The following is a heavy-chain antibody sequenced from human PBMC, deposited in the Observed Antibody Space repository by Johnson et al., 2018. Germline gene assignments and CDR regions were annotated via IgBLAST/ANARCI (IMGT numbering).Heavy chain of an antibody. J-gene: IGHJ6*03. V-gene: IGHV3-23*04. CDR2: LSGSGGST. D-gene: IGHD3-22*01. CDR1: GFTFSSYA. CDR3: AKDLGYDSSGYYQVTDYYYMDV. Sequence: VQLVESGGGLVQPGGSLGLSCAASGFTFSSYAMSWVRQAPGTGLEWVSALSGSGGSTYYADSVKGRFTISRANSKNTLYLQMNSLRAEDTAVYYCAKDLGYDSSGYYQVTDYYYMDVWGKGTTVTVSS.